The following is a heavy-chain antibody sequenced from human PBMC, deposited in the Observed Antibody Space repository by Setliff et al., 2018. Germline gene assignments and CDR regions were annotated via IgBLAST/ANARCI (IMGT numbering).Heavy chain of an antibody. D-gene: IGHD4-4*01. Sequence: PSETLSLTCTVSGGTISSGSYYWSWIRQPAGKGLEWIGHIYTSGSTNYNPSLQSRVTISVDTSKNQFSLKLSSVTAADTAVYYCASNALPHYDYSNYEGLYDYYYYMDVWGKGTTVTVSS. V-gene: IGHV4-61*09. CDR3: ASNALPHYDYSNYEGLYDYYYYMDV. J-gene: IGHJ6*03. CDR1: GGTISSGSYY. CDR2: IYTSGST.